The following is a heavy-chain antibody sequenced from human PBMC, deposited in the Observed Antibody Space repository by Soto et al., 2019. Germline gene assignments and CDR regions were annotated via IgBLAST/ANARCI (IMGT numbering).Heavy chain of an antibody. CDR3: ARDSKSGYSSSWYGY. J-gene: IGHJ4*02. D-gene: IGHD6-13*01. V-gene: IGHV1-18*04. CDR2: ISAYNGNT. CDR1: GYTFTSYG. Sequence: ASVKISCEASGYTFTSYGMSWVRQAPGQGLEWMGWISAYNGNTNYAQKLQGRVTMTTDTSTSTAYMELRSLRSDDTAVYYCARDSKSGYSSSWYGYWGQGTLVTVSS.